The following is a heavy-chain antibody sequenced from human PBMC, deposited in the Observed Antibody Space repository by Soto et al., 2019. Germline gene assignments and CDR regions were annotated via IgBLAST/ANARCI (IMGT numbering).Heavy chain of an antibody. Sequence: ASVKVSCKASGYTFTGDYMHLVRQAPGQXXXWMGWINHNSGGTNYAKKFQGXVTXTRDTSISTAYMELSRLRSDDTAVYYCAREHEYGDYGGDYYYGMDVWGQGTTVTVS. J-gene: IGHJ6*02. V-gene: IGHV1-2*02. CDR3: AREHEYGDYGGDYYYGMDV. CDR1: GYTFTGDY. D-gene: IGHD4-17*01. CDR2: INHNSGGT.